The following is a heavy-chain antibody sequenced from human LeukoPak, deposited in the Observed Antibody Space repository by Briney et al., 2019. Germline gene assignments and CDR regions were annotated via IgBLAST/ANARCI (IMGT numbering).Heavy chain of an antibody. CDR1: GFTFSSYA. J-gene: IGHJ6*03. CDR3: ARDPGYCSGGSCQYYYYMDV. V-gene: IGHV3-30*04. D-gene: IGHD2-15*01. CDR2: ISYDGSNK. Sequence: GGSLRLSCAASGFTFSSYAMHWVRQAPGKGLEWVAVISYDGSNKYYADSVKGRFTISRDNSKNSLYLQMNSLRAEDTAVYYCARDPGYCSGGSCQYYYYMDVWGKGTTVTVSS.